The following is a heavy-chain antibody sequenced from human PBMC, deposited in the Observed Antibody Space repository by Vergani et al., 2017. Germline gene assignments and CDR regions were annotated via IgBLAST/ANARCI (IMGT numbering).Heavy chain of an antibody. D-gene: IGHD2-21*01. CDR3: ARTRLPFDY. V-gene: IGHV3-48*01. CDR1: GFTFSSYS. Sequence: EVHLVESGGGLVQPGGSLRLSCAASGFTFSSYSMNWVRQAPGKGLEWVSYISSSSSTIYYADSVKGRFTISRDNAKNSLCLLMNSLRAEDTAVYYCARTRLPFDYWGEGTLVTVSS. CDR2: ISSSSSTI. J-gene: IGHJ4*02.